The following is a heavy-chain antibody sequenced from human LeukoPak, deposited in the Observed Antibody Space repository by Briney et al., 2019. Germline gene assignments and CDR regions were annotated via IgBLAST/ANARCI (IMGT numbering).Heavy chain of an antibody. J-gene: IGHJ4*02. D-gene: IGHD3-16*01. V-gene: IGHV3-7*03. CDR2: IKQDGSEE. CDR3: ARDGFGTGSN. CDR1: GFTFSSYW. Sequence: TGGSLRLSCAASGFTFSSYWMHWVRQAPGKGLEWVANIKQDGSEENYVDSVKGRFIISRDNAKNSLYLQMNTLRADDTAVYYCARDGFGTGSNWGQGTLVTVSS.